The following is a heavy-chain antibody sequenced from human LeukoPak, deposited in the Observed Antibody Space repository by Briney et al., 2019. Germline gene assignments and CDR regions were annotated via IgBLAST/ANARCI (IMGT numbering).Heavy chain of an antibody. V-gene: IGHV3-23*01. CDR2: FSSGRGT. Sequence: GGSLRPSCAPSGFTSSSYSMSWVRHAPGKGLEWVSAFSSGRGTYYADAVRCRFTISRDSSKNTLYLQMNSLRAEDTAVYFCEKHTSSWSDFDYWGQGTLVTVSS. J-gene: IGHJ4*02. CDR3: EKHTSSWSDFDY. CDR1: GFTSSSYS. D-gene: IGHD6-13*01.